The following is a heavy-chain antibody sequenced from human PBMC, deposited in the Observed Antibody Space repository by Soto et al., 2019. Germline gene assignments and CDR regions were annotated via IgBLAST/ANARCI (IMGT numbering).Heavy chain of an antibody. CDR2: ISGSGGST. CDR1: GFTFSSYA. D-gene: IGHD3-22*01. J-gene: IGHJ3*02. V-gene: IGHV3-23*01. CDR3: AKDNYYYSSGYYYGRAFDI. Sequence: GGSLRLCCAASGFTFSSYAMSWVRQAPGKGLEWVSAISGSGGSTYYADSVKGRFTISRDNSKNTLYLQMNSLRAEDTAVYYCAKDNYYYSSGYYYGRAFDIWGQGTMVTVSS.